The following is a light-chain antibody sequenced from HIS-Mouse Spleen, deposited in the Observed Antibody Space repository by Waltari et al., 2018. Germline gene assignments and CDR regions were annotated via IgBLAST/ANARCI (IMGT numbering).Light chain of an antibody. CDR3: SSYAGSNNLV. Sequence: QSALTQPPSASGSPGQSVTISCPGTSSDVGGYTSVSWYPQHPGKAPKLMIYEVSKRPSGVPDRFSGSKSGNTASLTVSGLQAEDEADYYCSSYAGSNNLVFGGGTKLTVL. CDR1: SSDVGGYTS. J-gene: IGLJ2*01. CDR2: EVS. V-gene: IGLV2-8*01.